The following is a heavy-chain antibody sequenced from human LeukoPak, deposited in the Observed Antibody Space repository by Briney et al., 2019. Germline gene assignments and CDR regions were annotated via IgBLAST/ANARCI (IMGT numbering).Heavy chain of an antibody. CDR2: INPNSGGT. D-gene: IGHD4-17*01. V-gene: IGHV1-2*02. J-gene: IGHJ4*02. Sequence: ASVKVSCKASGYTFTRYYMHGVRQAPGQGLEWMGWINPNSGGTNYAQKFQGRVTMARDTSISTAYMELSRLRSDDTAVYYCARDLSGDGDLVDYWGQGTLVTVSS. CDR3: ARDLSGDGDLVDY. CDR1: GYTFTRYY.